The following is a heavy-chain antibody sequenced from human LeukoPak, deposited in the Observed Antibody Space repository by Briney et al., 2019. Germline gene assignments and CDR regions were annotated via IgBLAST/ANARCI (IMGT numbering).Heavy chain of an antibody. CDR1: GGSLSSYY. CDR3: ARGPRLTLLWFGESQDGYYFDY. V-gene: IGHV4-4*07. D-gene: IGHD3-10*01. CDR2: IYTSGST. Sequence: SETLSLTCTVSGGSLSSYYWSWLRQPAGKGLEWIGRIYTSGSTNYNPSLKSRVTMSVDTSKNQFSLKLSSVTAADTAVYYCARGPRLTLLWFGESQDGYYFDYWGQGTLVTVSS. J-gene: IGHJ4*02.